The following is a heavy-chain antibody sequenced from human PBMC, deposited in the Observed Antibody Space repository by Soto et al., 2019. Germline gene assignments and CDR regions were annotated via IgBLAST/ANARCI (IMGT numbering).Heavy chain of an antibody. CDR1: GGSISSYY. CDR2: IHYSGST. V-gene: IGHV4-59*01. D-gene: IGHD3-10*01. Sequence: SETLSLTCTVSGGSISSYYWSWIRQPPGKGLEWIGYIHYSGSTKYNPSLKSRVTISVDTSKNQFSLKLSSVTAADTAVYYCARDRGGVASNWFDPWGRGTLVTVSS. CDR3: ARDRGGVASNWFDP. J-gene: IGHJ5*02.